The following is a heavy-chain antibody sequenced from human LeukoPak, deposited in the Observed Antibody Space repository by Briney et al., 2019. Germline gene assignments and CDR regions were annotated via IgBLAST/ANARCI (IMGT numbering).Heavy chain of an antibody. CDR3: ARERDLNTYCGGDCYSLFDY. Sequence: SVKVSCKASGGTFSSYAISWVRQAPGQGLEWMGGIVPIFGTANYAQKFQGRVTITADESTSTAYMELSSLRSEDTAVYYCARERDLNTYCGGDCYSLFDYRGQGTLVTVSS. V-gene: IGHV1-69*13. J-gene: IGHJ4*02. D-gene: IGHD2-21*02. CDR1: GGTFSSYA. CDR2: IVPIFGTA.